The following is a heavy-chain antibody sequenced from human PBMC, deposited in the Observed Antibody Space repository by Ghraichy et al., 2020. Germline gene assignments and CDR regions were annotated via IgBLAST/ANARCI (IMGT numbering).Heavy chain of an antibody. CDR2: IKEGGSEK. CDR3: TRVYSSSSGRAFDI. V-gene: IGHV3-7*04. CDR1: GFTISSYW. D-gene: IGHD6-6*01. Sequence: GGSLRLSCAVSGFTISSYWMSWVRQAPGKGLEWVANIKEGGSEKYYVDSVKGRFTISRDNAKNSLYLQVNSLRAEDTAVYYCTRVYSSSSGRAFDIWGQGTMVTVSS. J-gene: IGHJ3*02.